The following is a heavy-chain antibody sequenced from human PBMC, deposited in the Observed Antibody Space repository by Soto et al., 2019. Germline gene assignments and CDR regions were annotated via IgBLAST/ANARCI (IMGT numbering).Heavy chain of an antibody. Sequence: ASVKVSCKASGYTFTSYDINWVRQATGQGLEWMGWMNPNSGNTGYAQKFQGRVTMTRNTSISTAYMELSSLRSEDTAVYYCARAGLAARAPTHYYYYYYMDVWGKGTTVTISS. D-gene: IGHD6-6*01. CDR1: GYTFTSYD. CDR2: MNPNSGNT. J-gene: IGHJ6*03. V-gene: IGHV1-8*01. CDR3: ARAGLAARAPTHYYYYYYMDV.